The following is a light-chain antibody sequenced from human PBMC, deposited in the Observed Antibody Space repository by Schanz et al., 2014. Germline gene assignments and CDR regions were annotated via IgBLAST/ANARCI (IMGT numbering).Light chain of an antibody. J-gene: IGKJ5*01. CDR2: YAS. V-gene: IGKV3-11*01. Sequence: EIVLTQSPATLSLSPGERATLSCRASQSVSRFLAWYQQKPGQAPRLLIHYASARATGTPDRFSGSGSGSDFTLTISSLEPEDFAVYYCQQRSDWPPITFGQGTRLEI. CDR3: QQRSDWPPIT. CDR1: QSVSRF.